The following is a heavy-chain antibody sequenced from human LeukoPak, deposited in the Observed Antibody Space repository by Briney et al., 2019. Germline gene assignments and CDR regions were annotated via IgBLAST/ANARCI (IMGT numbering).Heavy chain of an antibody. CDR3: ARGRRGYSGYDPRFDP. CDR1: GGSISSGGHY. Sequence: SGTLSLTCTVSGGSISSGGHYWSWIRQPAGKGLEYLGRISSTGSTNYNPSLKSRVTISVDTSKNQFSLKLSSVTAADTAVYYCARGRRGYSGYDPRFDPWGQGTLVTVSS. CDR2: ISSTGST. D-gene: IGHD5-12*01. J-gene: IGHJ5*02. V-gene: IGHV4-61*02.